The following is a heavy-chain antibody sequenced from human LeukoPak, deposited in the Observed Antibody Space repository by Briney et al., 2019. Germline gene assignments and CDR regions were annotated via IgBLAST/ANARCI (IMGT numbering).Heavy chain of an antibody. Sequence: GGSLRLSCAASGFTFDDYAMHWVRQAPGKGLEWVPGISWNSGSIGYADSVKGRFTISRDNAKNSLYLQMNSLRAEDTALYYCAKASFSGTAAAGTFDYWGQGTLVTVSS. CDR2: ISWNSGSI. D-gene: IGHD6-13*01. CDR1: GFTFDDYA. CDR3: AKASFSGTAAAGTFDY. J-gene: IGHJ4*02. V-gene: IGHV3-9*01.